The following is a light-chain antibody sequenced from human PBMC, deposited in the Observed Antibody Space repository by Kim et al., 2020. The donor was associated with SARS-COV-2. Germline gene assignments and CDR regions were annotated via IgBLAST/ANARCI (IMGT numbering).Light chain of an antibody. Sequence: ESVLTQSPGTLSLSPGERATLSCRASQSVSSSYLAWYQQKPGQAPRLLIYGASSRATGIPDRFSGSGSGTDFTLTISRLEPEEFAVYYCQQYGSSLYTFGQGTKLEI. CDR2: GAS. J-gene: IGKJ2*01. CDR3: QQYGSSLYT. CDR1: QSVSSSY. V-gene: IGKV3-20*01.